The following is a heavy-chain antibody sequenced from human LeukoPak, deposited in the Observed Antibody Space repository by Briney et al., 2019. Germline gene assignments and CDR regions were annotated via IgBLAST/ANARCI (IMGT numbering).Heavy chain of an antibody. D-gene: IGHD6-6*01. CDR2: INPNSGGT. J-gene: IGHJ4*02. V-gene: IGHV1-2*06. Sequence: RWASVKVSCKASGYTFTGYYMHWVRQAPGQGLEWMGRINPNSGGTNYAQKFQGRVTMTRDTSISTAYMELSRLRSDDSAVYYCARELDPHYFDYWGQGTLVTVSS. CDR3: ARELDPHYFDY. CDR1: GYTFTGYY.